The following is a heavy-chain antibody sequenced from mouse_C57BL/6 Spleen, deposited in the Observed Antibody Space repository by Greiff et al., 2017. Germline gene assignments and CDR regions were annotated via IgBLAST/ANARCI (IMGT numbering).Heavy chain of an antibody. D-gene: IGHD3-3*01. CDR3: ARKGAMDY. Sequence: QVQLKESGPELVKPGASVKISCKASGYAFSSSWMNWVKQRPGKGLEWIGRIYPGDGDTNYIGKFKGKATLTADKSSSTAYMQLSSLTSEDSAVYFCARKGAMDYWGQGTSVTVSS. CDR1: GYAFSSSW. CDR2: IYPGDGDT. J-gene: IGHJ4*01. V-gene: IGHV1-82*01.